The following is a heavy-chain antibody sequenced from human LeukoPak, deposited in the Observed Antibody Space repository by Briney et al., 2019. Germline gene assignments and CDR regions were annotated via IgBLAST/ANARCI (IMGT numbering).Heavy chain of an antibody. CDR2: INAGNGNT. Sequence: EASVKVSCKASGYTFTSYAMRWVRQAPGQRLEWMGWINAGNGNTKYSQKFQGRVTITRDTSASTAYMELSSLRSEDTAVYYCAREYSSGWYDIGLDPWGQGTLVTVSS. J-gene: IGHJ5*02. CDR1: GYTFTSYA. D-gene: IGHD6-19*01. V-gene: IGHV1-3*01. CDR3: AREYSSGWYDIGLDP.